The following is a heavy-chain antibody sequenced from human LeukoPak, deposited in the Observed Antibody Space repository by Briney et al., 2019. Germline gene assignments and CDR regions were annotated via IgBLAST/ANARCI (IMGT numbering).Heavy chain of an antibody. CDR2: ISGSGGST. Sequence: PGGSLRLSCAASGFTFSSYAMSWVRQAPGKGLEWVSAISGSGGSTYYADSVKGRFTISRDNSKNTLYLQMNSLRAEDTAVYHCAKSGITMIVYGMDVWGQGTTVTVSS. D-gene: IGHD3-22*01. J-gene: IGHJ6*02. CDR1: GFTFSSYA. CDR3: AKSGITMIVYGMDV. V-gene: IGHV3-23*01.